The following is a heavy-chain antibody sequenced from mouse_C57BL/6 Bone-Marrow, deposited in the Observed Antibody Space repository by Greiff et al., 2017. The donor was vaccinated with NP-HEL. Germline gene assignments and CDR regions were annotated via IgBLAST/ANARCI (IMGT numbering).Heavy chain of an antibody. V-gene: IGHV5-4*03. CDR3: ARRYGTLYAMDY. J-gene: IGHJ4*01. CDR1: GFTFSSYA. D-gene: IGHD1-1*01. CDR2: ISDGGSYT. Sequence: EVKLVESGGGLVKPGGSLKLSCAASGFTFSSYAMSWVRQTPEKRLEWVATISDGGSYTYYPDNVKGRFTISRDNAKNNLYLQMSHLKSEDTAMYDSARRYGTLYAMDYWGRGTSGTVSS.